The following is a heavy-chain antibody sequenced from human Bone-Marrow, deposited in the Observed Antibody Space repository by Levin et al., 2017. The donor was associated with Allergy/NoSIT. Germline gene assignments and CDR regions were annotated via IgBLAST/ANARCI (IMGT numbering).Heavy chain of an antibody. CDR3: ARDRSIAARTRNWFDP. D-gene: IGHD6-6*01. J-gene: IGHJ5*02. CDR1: GYTFTGYY. CDR2: INPNSGGT. V-gene: IGHV1-2*02. Sequence: VASVKVSCKASGYTFTGYYMHWVRQAPGQGLEWMGWINPNSGGTNYAQKFQGRVTMTRDTSISTAYMELSRLRSDDTAVYYCARDRSIAARTRNWFDPWGQGTLVTVSS.